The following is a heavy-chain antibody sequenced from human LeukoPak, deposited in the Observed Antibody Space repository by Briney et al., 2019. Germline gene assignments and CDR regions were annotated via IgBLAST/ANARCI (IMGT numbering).Heavy chain of an antibody. CDR3: ARELLVRGVSFDY. D-gene: IGHD3-10*01. Sequence: GASVKVSCKASGYTFTGYYMHWVRQAPGQGLEWMGWINPNGGGTTYAQKFQGRVTMTRDTSISTAYMELSRLRSDDTAVYYCARELLVRGVSFDYWGQGTLVTVSS. CDR1: GYTFTGYY. J-gene: IGHJ4*02. CDR2: INPNGGGT. V-gene: IGHV1-2*02.